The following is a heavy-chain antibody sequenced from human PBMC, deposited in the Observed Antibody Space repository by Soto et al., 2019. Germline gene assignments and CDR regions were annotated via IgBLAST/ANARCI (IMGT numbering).Heavy chain of an antibody. CDR3: ARDDTQFFESTGTQLDPYGSYFDAMDY. D-gene: IGHD1-7*01. CDR2: IKEDGGER. CDR1: GFTFNNYW. J-gene: IGHJ4*02. Sequence: DVQLVESGGGLVQPGGSLRLSCGASGFTFNNYWMTWVRQAPGKGLEWVANIKEDGGERNYVDSVKGRFIISRDNAKNSLYLQMNSLRVEDTAVYYCARDDTQFFESTGTQLDPYGSYFDAMDYWGQGTLVTVSS. V-gene: IGHV3-7*04.